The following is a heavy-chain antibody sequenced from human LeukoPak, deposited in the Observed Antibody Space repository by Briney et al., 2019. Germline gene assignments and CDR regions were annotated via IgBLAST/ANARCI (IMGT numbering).Heavy chain of an antibody. J-gene: IGHJ4*02. CDR3: ATLAYCGGDCYFDY. V-gene: IGHV3-74*01. CDR1: RFTFSTYW. D-gene: IGHD2-21*02. Sequence: GGSLRLSCAASRFTFSTYWMHWVRQAPGKGLVWVPRINSDGSSTSYADSVKGRFTISRDNAKNTLYLQMNSLRAEDTAVYYCATLAYCGGDCYFDYWGQGTLVTVSS. CDR2: INSDGSST.